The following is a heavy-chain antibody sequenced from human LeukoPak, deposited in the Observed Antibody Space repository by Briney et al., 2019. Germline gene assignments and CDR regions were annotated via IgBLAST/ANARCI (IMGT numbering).Heavy chain of an antibody. V-gene: IGHV4-59*01. J-gene: IGHJ4*02. CDR3: AREYHDSSGYQIDY. D-gene: IGHD3-22*01. Sequence: SETLSLTCTVSGGSISSYYWSWIRQPPGKGLEWIGYIYYSGSTNYNPSLKSRVTISVDTSKSQFSLKLSSVTAADTAVYYCAREYHDSSGYQIDYWGQGTRVTVSS. CDR1: GGSISSYY. CDR2: IYYSGST.